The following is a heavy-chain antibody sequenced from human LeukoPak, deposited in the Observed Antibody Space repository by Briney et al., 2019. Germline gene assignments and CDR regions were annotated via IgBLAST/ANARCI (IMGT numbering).Heavy chain of an antibody. J-gene: IGHJ4*02. CDR3: ARVGYSSGWLFDY. CDR1: GGSINTGGYH. CDR2: IFHTGST. D-gene: IGHD6-19*01. V-gene: IGHV4-30-2*06. Sequence: SETLSLTCSVSGGSINTGGYHWSWIRQSPAKGLEWIGYIFHTGSTNYNPSLKSRVTISIDKSKNQFSLKMNSVSAADTAVYYCARVGYSSGWLFDYWGQGTLVTVSS.